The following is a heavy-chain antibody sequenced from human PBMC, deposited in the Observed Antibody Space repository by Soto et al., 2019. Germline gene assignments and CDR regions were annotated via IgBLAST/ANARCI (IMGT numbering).Heavy chain of an antibody. CDR1: GYTFTGYY. CDR2: INPNSGGT. J-gene: IGHJ5*02. Sequence: QVQLVQSGAEVKKPGASVKVSCKASGYTFTGYYMHWVRQAPGQGLEWMGWINPNSGGTNYAQKFQGWGTMPRDTSISTAYMELSRLRSDDTAVYYCARGGDLYCSGGSCYSWFDPWGQGTLVTVSS. CDR3: ARGGDLYCSGGSCYSWFDP. D-gene: IGHD2-15*01. V-gene: IGHV1-2*04.